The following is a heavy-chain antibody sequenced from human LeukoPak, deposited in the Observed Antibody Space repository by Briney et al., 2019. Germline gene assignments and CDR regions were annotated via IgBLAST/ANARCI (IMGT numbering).Heavy chain of an antibody. Sequence: TPSETLSLTCTVSGGSISSYYWSSIRQPPGKGLEWIGYIYYSGSTNYNPSLKSRVTISVDTSKNQFSLKLSSVTAADTAVYYCVRVVGSITMIVVNRGGFYFDYWGQGTLVTVSS. CDR2: IYYSGST. D-gene: IGHD3-22*01. CDR3: VRVVGSITMIVVNRGGFYFDY. V-gene: IGHV4-59*01. J-gene: IGHJ4*02. CDR1: GGSISSYY.